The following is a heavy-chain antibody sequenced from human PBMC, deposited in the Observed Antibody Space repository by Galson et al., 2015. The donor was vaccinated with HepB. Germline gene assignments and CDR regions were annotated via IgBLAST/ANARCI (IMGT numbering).Heavy chain of an antibody. J-gene: IGHJ6*03. D-gene: IGHD5-12*01. Sequence: SVKVSCKASGGTFSSYAISWVRQAPGQGLEWMGGIIPIFGTANYAQKFQGRVTITADESTSTAYMELSSLRSEDTAVYYCASKDIVATIGQHYYYYMDVWGKGTTVTVSS. CDR3: ASKDIVATIGQHYYYYMDV. CDR2: IIPIFGTA. V-gene: IGHV1-69*13. CDR1: GGTFSSYA.